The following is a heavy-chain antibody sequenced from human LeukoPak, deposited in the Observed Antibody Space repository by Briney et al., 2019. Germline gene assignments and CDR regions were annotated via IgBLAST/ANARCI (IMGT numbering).Heavy chain of an antibody. D-gene: IGHD3-10*01. CDR2: ISYDGSNK. J-gene: IGHJ6*02. CDR3: AREFTYYYGSGSYYIRYYYYGMDV. Sequence: PGGSLRLSCAASGFTFSSYAMHGVRQAPGKGLECGAVISYDGSNKFYADFVKGRFTISRDNSKNTLYLQMNSLRAEDTAVYYCAREFTYYYGSGSYYIRYYYYGMDVWGQGTTVTVSS. V-gene: IGHV3-30*04. CDR1: GFTFSSYA.